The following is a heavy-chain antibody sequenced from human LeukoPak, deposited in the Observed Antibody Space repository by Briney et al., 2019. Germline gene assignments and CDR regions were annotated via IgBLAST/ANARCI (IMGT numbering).Heavy chain of an antibody. D-gene: IGHD3-9*01. Sequence: GASVKVSCKASGYTFTSYGISWVRQAPGQGLEWMGWISAYNGNTNYAQKLQGRVTMTTDTSTSTAYMELRSLRSDDTAVYYCARVHDILTGPRDYYYYGMDVWGQGTTVTVSS. CDR2: ISAYNGNT. CDR3: ARVHDILTGPRDYYYYGMDV. J-gene: IGHJ6*02. CDR1: GYTFTSYG. V-gene: IGHV1-18*01.